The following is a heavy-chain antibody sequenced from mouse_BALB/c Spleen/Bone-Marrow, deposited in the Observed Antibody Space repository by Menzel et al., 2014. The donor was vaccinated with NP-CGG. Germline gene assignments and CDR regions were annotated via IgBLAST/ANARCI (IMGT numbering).Heavy chain of an antibody. CDR2: INPSNGGT. V-gene: IGHV1S81*02. Sequence: QVHVKQSGAELVKPGASVKLSCKASGYTFTSYYVYWVKQRPGQGLEWFGEINPSNGGTNFNEKFKNKATLTVDKSSSTAYMQLSSLTSEDSAVYYCSRGRRDALDYWGQGTSVTVSS. CDR3: SRGRRDALDY. J-gene: IGHJ4*01. CDR1: GYTFTSYY.